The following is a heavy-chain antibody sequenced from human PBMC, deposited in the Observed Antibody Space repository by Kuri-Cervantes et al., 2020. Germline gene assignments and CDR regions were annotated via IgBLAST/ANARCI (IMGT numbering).Heavy chain of an antibody. CDR1: GFTFSSYA. Sequence: SLKISCAASGFTFSSYAMHWVRQAPGKGLEWVSGISWNSGSIGYADSVKGRFTISRDNAKNSLYLQMNSLRAEDTALYYCARGYSYGYYYYGMDVWGQGTTVTVSS. CDR3: ARGYSYGYYYYGMDV. D-gene: IGHD5-18*01. CDR2: ISWNSGSI. J-gene: IGHJ6*02. V-gene: IGHV3-9*01.